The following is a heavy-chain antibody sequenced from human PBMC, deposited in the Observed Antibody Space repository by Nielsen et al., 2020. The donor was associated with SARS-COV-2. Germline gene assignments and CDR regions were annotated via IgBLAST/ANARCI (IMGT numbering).Heavy chain of an antibody. D-gene: IGHD4-17*01. Sequence: ASVKVSCKASGYTFTSYTMHWVRQAPGQGLEWMGWISAYNGNTNYAQKLQGRVTMTTDTSTSTAYMELRSLRSDDTAVYYCARDFGDYGDYFDWTYYYYYGMDVWGQGTTVTVSS. CDR2: ISAYNGNT. CDR3: ARDFGDYGDYFDWTYYYYYGMDV. V-gene: IGHV1-18*01. CDR1: GYTFTSYT. J-gene: IGHJ6*02.